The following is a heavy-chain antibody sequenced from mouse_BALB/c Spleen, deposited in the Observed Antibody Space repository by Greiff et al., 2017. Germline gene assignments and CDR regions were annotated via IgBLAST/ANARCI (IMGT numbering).Heavy chain of an antibody. CDR2: IRYSGST. V-gene: IGHV3-8*02. J-gene: IGHJ4*01. CDR3: ARTKSKDYAMDY. Sequence: EVQLVESGPSLVKPCQTLSLTCSVTGDSITSGYWNWIRKFPGNKLESMGYIRYSGSTYYNPSLKSRISITRDTSKNQYYLQFNTVTTEDTATYYCARTKSKDYAMDYWGQGTSVTVSS. CDR1: GDSITSGY. D-gene: IGHD1-3*01.